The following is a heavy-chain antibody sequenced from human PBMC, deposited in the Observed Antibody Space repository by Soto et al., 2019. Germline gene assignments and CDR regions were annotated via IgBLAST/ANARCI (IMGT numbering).Heavy chain of an antibody. CDR2: TYYRSKWYN. CDR1: GDSVSSNSAA. D-gene: IGHD4-17*01. CDR3: ARGATVTTPYYYYYCMDV. Sequence: PSQTLSLTCAISGDSVSSNSAAWNWIRQSPSRGLEWLGRTYYRSKWYNDYAVSVKSRITINPDTSKNQFSLQLNSVTPEDTAVYYCARGATVTTPYYYYYCMDVWGKGTTVTVSS. J-gene: IGHJ6*03. V-gene: IGHV6-1*01.